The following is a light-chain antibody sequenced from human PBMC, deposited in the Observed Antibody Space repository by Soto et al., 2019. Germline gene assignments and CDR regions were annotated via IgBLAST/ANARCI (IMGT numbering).Light chain of an antibody. Sequence: EIVMTQSPATLSVSPGERGTLSCRASQSVSNNLAWYQQKPGQAPRLLIYGSSTRATGVPARFSGSGSGADFTLTISNLQSEDFAVYYCQQYTNWPPITFGQGTRLEIK. J-gene: IGKJ5*01. CDR2: GSS. V-gene: IGKV3-15*01. CDR3: QQYTNWPPIT. CDR1: QSVSNN.